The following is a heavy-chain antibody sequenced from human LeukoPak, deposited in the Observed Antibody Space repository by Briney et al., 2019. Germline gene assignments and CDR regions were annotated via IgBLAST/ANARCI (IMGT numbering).Heavy chain of an antibody. Sequence: PSETLSLTCVVSGYSISSGYHCGWIRQPPGKGLEWIGNVYRSGSTYYNSSLKSRVTISLDTSKNQISLKVRSVTAADTAMYYCARENWVFDYWGQGILVTVSS. CDR1: GYSISSGYH. V-gene: IGHV4-38-2*02. CDR3: ARENWVFDY. CDR2: VYRSGST. D-gene: IGHD7-27*01. J-gene: IGHJ4*02.